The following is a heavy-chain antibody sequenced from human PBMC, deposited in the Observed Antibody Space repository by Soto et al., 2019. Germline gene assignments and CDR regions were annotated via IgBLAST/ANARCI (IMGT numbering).Heavy chain of an antibody. D-gene: IGHD3-22*01. J-gene: IGHJ4*02. CDR2: ISFDGNNK. Sequence: QVQLVESGGGVVQPGTSLRLSCVASGFSFIDSALHWVRQAPGKGLEWVAVISFDGNNKFYAHSLRGRFTISRDNSKNTLYLQMNSLREEDTAVYYCARGRYYYDSSGSPGYWGQGTLVTVSS. V-gene: IGHV3-30-3*01. CDR3: ARGRYYYDSSGSPGY. CDR1: GFSFIDSA.